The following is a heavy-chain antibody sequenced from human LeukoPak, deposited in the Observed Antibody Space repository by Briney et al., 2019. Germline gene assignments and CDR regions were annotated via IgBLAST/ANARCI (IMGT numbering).Heavy chain of an antibody. V-gene: IGHV3-23*01. CDR1: GFTFSSYA. D-gene: IGHD3-10*01. Sequence: GGSLRLSCAASGFTFSSYAMSWVRQAPGKGLEWVSAISGSGGSTYYADSVKGRFTISRDNSKSTLYLQMNSLRAEDTAVYYCAKDQSWFGELNWFDPWGQGTLVTVSS. CDR3: AKDQSWFGELNWFDP. CDR2: ISGSGGST. J-gene: IGHJ5*02.